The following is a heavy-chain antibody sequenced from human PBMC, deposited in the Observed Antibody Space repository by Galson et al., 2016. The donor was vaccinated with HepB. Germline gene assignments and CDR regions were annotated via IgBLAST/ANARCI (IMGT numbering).Heavy chain of an antibody. V-gene: IGHV2-70*04. CDR2: IDWDDEK. J-gene: IGHJ4*02. CDR3: ARLYGMGANPYYFDF. D-gene: IGHD1-26*01. CDR1: GFSLRSSGMR. Sequence: PALVKPTQTLTVTCSFSGFSLRSSGMRVSWIRQPPGKAPEWLARIDWDDEKFYDSSLKTRLSVSKDTSKNQVVLTMTNMAPVDTATYYCARLYGMGANPYYFDFWGQGILVTVSS.